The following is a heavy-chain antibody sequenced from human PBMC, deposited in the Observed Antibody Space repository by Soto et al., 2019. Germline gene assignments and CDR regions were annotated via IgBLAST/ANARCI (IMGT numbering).Heavy chain of an antibody. CDR3: ARDSSSWTTGLLDY. J-gene: IGHJ4*02. Sequence: QVQLQESGPGLVKPSQTLSLTCTVSGGSISSRGYHWSWIRQPPGKGLEWIGCIYYSGSTYYNPSLKSRVTMSLDTSKNQISVKLRSVTAADTAVYYCARDSSSWTTGLLDYWGQGTLVTVSS. CDR2: IYYSGST. D-gene: IGHD6-13*01. CDR1: GGSISSRGYH. V-gene: IGHV4-30-4*01.